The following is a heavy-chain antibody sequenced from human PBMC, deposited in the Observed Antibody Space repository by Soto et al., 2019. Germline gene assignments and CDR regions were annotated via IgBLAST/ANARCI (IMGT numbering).Heavy chain of an antibody. CDR2: ISWNSGSI. V-gene: IGHV3-9*01. CDR3: AKDSGITMVRGVIDYYYYYMDV. D-gene: IGHD3-10*01. Sequence: EVQLVESGGGLVQPGRSLRLSCAASGFTFDDYAMHWVRQAPGKGLEWVSGISWNSGSIGYADSVKGRFTISRDNAKNSLYLQMNSLRAEDTALYYCAKDSGITMVRGVIDYYYYYMDVWGKGTTVTVSS. J-gene: IGHJ6*03. CDR1: GFTFDDYA.